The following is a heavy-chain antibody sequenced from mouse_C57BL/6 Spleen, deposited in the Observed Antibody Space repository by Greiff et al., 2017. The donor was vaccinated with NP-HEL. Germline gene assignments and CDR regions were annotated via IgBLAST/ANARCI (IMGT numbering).Heavy chain of an antibody. CDR2: IDPEDGDT. D-gene: IGHD1-1*01. V-gene: IGHV14-1*01. J-gene: IGHJ3*01. Sequence: EVQLQQSGAELVRPGASVKLSCTASGFNINDYYMHWVKQRPEQGLEWIGRIDPEDGDTEYAPKFQGKATMTADTSSNTAYLQLSSLTSEDAAVYYCTPHFTTVVAPRAYWGQGTLVTVSA. CDR3: TPHFTTVVAPRAY. CDR1: GFNINDYY.